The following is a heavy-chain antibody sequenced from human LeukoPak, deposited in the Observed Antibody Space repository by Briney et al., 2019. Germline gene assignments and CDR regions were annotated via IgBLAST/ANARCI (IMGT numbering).Heavy chain of an antibody. V-gene: IGHV3-21*01. CDR3: ARADCSSSTCYLRRSWFAP. CDR1: GFTLSYFD. J-gene: IGHJ5*02. D-gene: IGHD2-2*01. CDR2: ISTSSRYI. Sequence: TPGGSLRLSCAASGFTLSYFDMNWVRQAPGKGLEWVSSISTSSRYIYYKDSVRGRFTISRDDAKNSLHLEMNSLRAEDTAVYYCARADCSSSTCYLRRSWFAPWGQGTLVTVSS.